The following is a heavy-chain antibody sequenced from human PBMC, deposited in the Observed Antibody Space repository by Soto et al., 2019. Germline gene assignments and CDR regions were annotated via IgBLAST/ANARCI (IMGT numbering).Heavy chain of an antibody. V-gene: IGHV3-30-3*01. CDR2: ISYDGSNK. Sequence: PGGSLRLSCAASGFTFSSYAMHWVRQAPGKGLEWVAVISYDGSNKYYADSVKGRFTISRDNSKNTLYLQMNSLRAEDTAVYYCARDWGYCSSTSCYTRHYYYYGMDVWGQGTTVTVSS. D-gene: IGHD2-2*02. CDR3: ARDWGYCSSTSCYTRHYYYYGMDV. J-gene: IGHJ6*02. CDR1: GFTFSSYA.